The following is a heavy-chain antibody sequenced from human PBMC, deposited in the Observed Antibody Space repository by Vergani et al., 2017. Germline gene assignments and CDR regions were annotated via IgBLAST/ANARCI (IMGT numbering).Heavy chain of an antibody. V-gene: IGHV4-61*02. Sequence: QVQLQESGPGLVKPSQTLSLTCTVPGGSISTGSYYWTWIRQPAGKGLEWIGRIYTRGTTNYNPSLKSRFTISLDPSRNQFSLKLSSVTAADTAVYFCARDPRSTPHAFDIWGQGTRVTVS. CDR1: GGSISTGSYY. D-gene: IGHD5/OR15-5a*01. CDR2: IYTRGTT. CDR3: ARDPRSTPHAFDI. J-gene: IGHJ3*02.